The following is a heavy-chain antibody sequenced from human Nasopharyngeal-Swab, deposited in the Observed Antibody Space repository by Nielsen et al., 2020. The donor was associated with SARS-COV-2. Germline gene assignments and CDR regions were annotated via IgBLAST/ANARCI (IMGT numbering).Heavy chain of an antibody. Sequence: SGPTLVKPTQTLTLTCTFSGFSLSTSGAGVGWIRQPPGKAREWLPVVFWNDDKRYSPSLESRLTITKDTSKNQVVLTITNMDPADTGTYYCAHRSGRDSSGGAFDYWGQGTLVTVSS. CDR3: AHRSGRDSSGGAFDY. D-gene: IGHD6-6*01. V-gene: IGHV2-5*01. CDR2: VFWNDDK. J-gene: IGHJ4*02. CDR1: GFSLSTSGAG.